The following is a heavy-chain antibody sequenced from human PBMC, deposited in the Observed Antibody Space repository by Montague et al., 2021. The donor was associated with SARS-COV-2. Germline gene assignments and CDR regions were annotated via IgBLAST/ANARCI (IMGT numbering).Heavy chain of an antibody. CDR2: IGTAGDT. CDR1: GFTFSSYD. J-gene: IGHJ6*02. V-gene: IGHV3-13*04. CDR3: ARDLSYYGMDV. Sequence: SLRLSCAASGFTFSSYDMHWVRQATGKGLEWVLAIGTAGDTYYPGSVKGRFTISRENAKNSLYLQMNSLRAGDTAVYYCARDLSYYGMDVWGQGTTVTVSS.